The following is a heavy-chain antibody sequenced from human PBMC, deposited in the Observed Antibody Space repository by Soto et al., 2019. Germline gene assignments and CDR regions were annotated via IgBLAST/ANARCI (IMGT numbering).Heavy chain of an antibody. CDR2: FDPEDGET. V-gene: IGHV1-24*01. Sequence: ASVKVSCKVSGYTLTELSMHWVRQAPGKGLEWMGGFDPEDGETIYAQKFQGRVTMTEDTSTDTAYMELSSLRSEDTAVYYCATGGDSSGYPENYFDYWGQGTLVTVSS. CDR3: ATGGDSSGYPENYFDY. D-gene: IGHD3-22*01. J-gene: IGHJ4*02. CDR1: GYTLTELS.